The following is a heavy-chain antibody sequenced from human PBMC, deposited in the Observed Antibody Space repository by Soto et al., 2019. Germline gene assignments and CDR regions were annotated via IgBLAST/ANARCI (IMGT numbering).Heavy chain of an antibody. Sequence: GGSLSLSCAASGFNFIIYVMTWVRQAPGKGLEWVSVISGNGGYTSYADSVKGRFTITRDKSKNTLYLQMNSLRAEDTAVYYCGMSSGSNADHDYWGQGILVTVSS. CDR3: GMSSGSNADHDY. J-gene: IGHJ4*02. V-gene: IGHV3-23*01. CDR2: ISGNGGYT. CDR1: GFNFIIYV. D-gene: IGHD1-26*01.